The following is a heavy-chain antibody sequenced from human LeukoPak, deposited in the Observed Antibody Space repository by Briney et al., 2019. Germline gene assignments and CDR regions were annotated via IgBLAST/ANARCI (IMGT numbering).Heavy chain of an antibody. CDR3: ARAIRAGPTGFDY. V-gene: IGHV3-53*01. CDR1: GFTVANNY. J-gene: IGHJ4*02. CDR2: IYSGGNT. D-gene: IGHD3-9*01. Sequence: GGSLRLSCAASGFTVANNYMSWVRQAPGVGLEWVSVIYSGGNTYYADSVKGRFTISRDNAKNSLYLQMNSLRAEDTAVYYCARAIRAGPTGFDYWGQGTLVTVSS.